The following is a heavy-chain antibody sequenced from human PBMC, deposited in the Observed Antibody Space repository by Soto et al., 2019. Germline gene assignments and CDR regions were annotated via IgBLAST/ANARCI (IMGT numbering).Heavy chain of an antibody. CDR3: ARSYGSGSYYYYYGMDV. J-gene: IGHJ6*02. V-gene: IGHV4-31*03. CDR1: GGSISSGGYY. CDR2: IYHSGST. D-gene: IGHD3-10*01. Sequence: SETLSLTCTVSGGSISSGGYYWSWIRQQPEKGQEWIGYIYHSGSTYYNPSLKSRVTMSVDKSKNQFSLKLSSVTAADTAVYYCARSYGSGSYYYYYGMDVWGQGTTVTVSS.